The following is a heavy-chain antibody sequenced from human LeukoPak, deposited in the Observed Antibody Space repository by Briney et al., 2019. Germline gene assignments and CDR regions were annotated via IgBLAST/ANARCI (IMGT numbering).Heavy chain of an antibody. V-gene: IGHV3-48*04. CDR3: ARDPGYYGSGSFLN. D-gene: IGHD3-10*01. Sequence: GGSLRLSCAASGFTFSNYAMHSVRRAPGKGLEWISFVSSSSATIYYGDSVKGRFSISRDNAKNSLYLQMNSIRAEDTAVYYCARDPGYYGSGSFLNWGQGTLVTVSS. J-gene: IGHJ4*02. CDR2: VSSSSATI. CDR1: GFTFSNYA.